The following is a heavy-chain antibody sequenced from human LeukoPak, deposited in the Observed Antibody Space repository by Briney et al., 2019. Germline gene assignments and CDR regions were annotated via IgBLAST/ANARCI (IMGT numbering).Heavy chain of an antibody. V-gene: IGHV4-34*01. Sequence: PSETLSLTCAVYGGSFSGYYWSWIRQPPGKGLEWIREINHSGSTNYNPSLKSRVTISVDTSKNQFSLKLSSVTAADTAVYYCARGSKKSGPVVTAIRYFDLWGRGTLVTVSS. D-gene: IGHD2-21*02. CDR3: ARGSKKSGPVVTAIRYFDL. CDR2: INHSGST. CDR1: GGSFSGYY. J-gene: IGHJ2*01.